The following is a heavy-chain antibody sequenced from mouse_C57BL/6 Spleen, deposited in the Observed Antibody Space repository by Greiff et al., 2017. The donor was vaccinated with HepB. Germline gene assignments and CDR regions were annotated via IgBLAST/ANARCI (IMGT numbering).Heavy chain of an antibody. CDR3: AREGIYDGYYYAMDY. D-gene: IGHD2-3*01. CDR2: IYPRSGNT. J-gene: IGHJ4*01. V-gene: IGHV1-81*01. CDR1: GYTFTSYG. Sequence: VQLQQSGAELARPGASVKLSCKASGYTFTSYGISWVKQRTGQGLEWIGEIYPRSGNTYYNEKFKGKATLTADKSSSTAYMELSSLTSEDSAVYFCAREGIYDGYYYAMDYWGQGTSVTVSS.